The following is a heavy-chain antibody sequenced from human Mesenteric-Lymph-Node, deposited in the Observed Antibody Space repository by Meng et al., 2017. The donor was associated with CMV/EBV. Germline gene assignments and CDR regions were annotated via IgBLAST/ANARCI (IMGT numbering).Heavy chain of an antibody. CDR2: IGDSGGST. CDR1: GFTFSSYA. CDR3: ARWGPYYDFWSGGMDV. D-gene: IGHD3-3*01. J-gene: IGHJ6*02. Sequence: GESLKISCTASGFTFSSYAMTWVRQGPGKGLEWVSVIGDSGGSTYYADSVKGRFTISRDNSKNTLYLQMNSLRAEDTAVYYCARWGPYYDFWSGGMDVWGQGTTVTVSS. V-gene: IGHV3-23*01.